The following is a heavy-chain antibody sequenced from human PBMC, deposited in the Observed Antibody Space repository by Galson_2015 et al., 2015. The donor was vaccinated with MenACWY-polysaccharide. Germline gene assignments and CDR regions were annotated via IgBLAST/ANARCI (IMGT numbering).Heavy chain of an antibody. CDR2: IKFDGSEA. Sequence: SLRLSCAASGFALSGYWMSWIRQAPGKGLERVANIKFDGSEAVYVDSVRGRFTISRDNAKNSLYLQMNRLRDEDTAIYYCARRGLYSSSSGGLDHWGQGTLVTVSS. CDR1: GFALSGYW. CDR3: ARRGLYSSSSGGLDH. J-gene: IGHJ5*02. D-gene: IGHD6-6*01. V-gene: IGHV3-7*01.